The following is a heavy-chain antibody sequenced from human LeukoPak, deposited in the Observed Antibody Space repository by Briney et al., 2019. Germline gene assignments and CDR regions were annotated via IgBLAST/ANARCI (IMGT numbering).Heavy chain of an antibody. Sequence: GGSLRLSCAASGFTFSNYGMHWVRQAPGKGLGWVAVISYDGSNKYYADSVKGRFTISRDNSKNTLYLQMNSLRAEDTAVYYCAKAVGYSYGTDYWGQGTLVTVSS. V-gene: IGHV3-30*18. CDR2: ISYDGSNK. J-gene: IGHJ4*02. D-gene: IGHD5-18*01. CDR1: GFTFSNYG. CDR3: AKAVGYSYGTDY.